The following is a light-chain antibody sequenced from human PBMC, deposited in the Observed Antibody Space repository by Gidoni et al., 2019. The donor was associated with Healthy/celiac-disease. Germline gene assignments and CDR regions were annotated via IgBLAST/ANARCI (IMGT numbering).Light chain of an antibody. Sequence: EMVLTPSPATLSLSPGERATLSCRASQSVSSYLAWYQQKPGQAPRLLIYDASNRATGIPARFSGSGSGTDFTLTISSLEPEDFAVYYCQQRSNWPALTFXGXTKVEIK. CDR1: QSVSSY. J-gene: IGKJ4*01. V-gene: IGKV3-11*01. CDR2: DAS. CDR3: QQRSNWPALT.